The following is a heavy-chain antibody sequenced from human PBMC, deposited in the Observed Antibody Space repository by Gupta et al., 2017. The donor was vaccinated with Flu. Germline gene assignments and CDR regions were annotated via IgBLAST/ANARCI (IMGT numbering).Heavy chain of an antibody. Sequence: QLQLQESGPGLVKPSETLTLNCRVSGVSISDESFFWGWLRQPPGSVPEGIANIYYHDSTFYNPSFRSRVTISSDMSSNQFSLRLTSVTAADTAVYFCARSKKGDTNWNSGYYGFDVWGQGTPVTVSS. V-gene: IGHV4-39*01. J-gene: IGHJ6*02. CDR2: IYYHDST. D-gene: IGHD3-22*01. CDR1: GVSISDESFF. CDR3: ARSKKGDTNWNSGYYGFDV.